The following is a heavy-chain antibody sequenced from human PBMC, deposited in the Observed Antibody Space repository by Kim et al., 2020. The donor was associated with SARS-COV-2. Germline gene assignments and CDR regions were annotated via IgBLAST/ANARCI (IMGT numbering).Heavy chain of an antibody. CDR3: TTWYSSGWTDY. J-gene: IGHJ4*02. V-gene: IGHV3-15*04. CDR2: IGGKTDGGTA. CDR1: EFTFSNAW. D-gene: IGHD6-19*01. Sequence: GGSLRLSCAASEFTFSNAWMNWVRQAPGKGLEWVGRIGGKTDGGTADYAAPVRGRFTISRDDSENTLYLQMNSLKTEDTAVYYCTTWYSSGWTDYWGQGT.